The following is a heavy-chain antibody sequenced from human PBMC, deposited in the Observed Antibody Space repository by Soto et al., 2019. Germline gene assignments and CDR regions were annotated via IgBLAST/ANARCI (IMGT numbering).Heavy chain of an antibody. CDR3: ARVLAVAGNHYYCGMDV. Sequence: SVKVSCKASGVTFSSYAISWVRQAPGQGPEWMGGIIPIFGTANYAQKFQGRVTITADESTSTAYMELSSLRSEDTAVFYCARVLAVAGNHYYCGMDVWGQGTTVTVSS. D-gene: IGHD6-19*01. CDR1: GVTFSSYA. V-gene: IGHV1-69*13. CDR2: IIPIFGTA. J-gene: IGHJ6*02.